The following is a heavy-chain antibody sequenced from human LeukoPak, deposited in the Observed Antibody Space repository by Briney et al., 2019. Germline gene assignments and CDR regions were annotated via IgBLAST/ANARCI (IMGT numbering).Heavy chain of an antibody. CDR3: ARTKTTVVTADAFDI. J-gene: IGHJ3*02. D-gene: IGHD4-23*01. Sequence: GGSLRLSCAASGFTVSSNFMSWVRQAPGKGLEWVAVISYDGSNKYYADSVKGRFTISRDNSKNTLYLQMNSLRAEDTAVYYCARTKTTVVTADAFDIWGQGTMVTVSS. CDR1: GFTVSSNF. CDR2: ISYDGSNK. V-gene: IGHV3-30-3*01.